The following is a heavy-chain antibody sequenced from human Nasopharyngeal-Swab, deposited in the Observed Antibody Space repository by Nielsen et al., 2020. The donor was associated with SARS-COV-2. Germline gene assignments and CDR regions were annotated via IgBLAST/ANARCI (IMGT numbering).Heavy chain of an antibody. CDR2: IIPIFGTA. CDR3: ARAYYYDSSGYWDAFDI. Sequence: WVRQAPRQGLEWMGGIIPIFGTANYAQKFQGRVTITADKSTSTAYMELSSLRSEDTAVYYCARAYYYDSSGYWDAFDIWGQGTMVTVSS. J-gene: IGHJ3*02. D-gene: IGHD3-22*01. V-gene: IGHV1-69*06.